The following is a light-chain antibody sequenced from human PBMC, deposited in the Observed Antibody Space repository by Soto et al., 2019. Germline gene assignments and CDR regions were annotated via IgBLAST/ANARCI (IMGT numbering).Light chain of an antibody. CDR3: SSYAGSNNLRV. CDR1: SSDVGGYNY. V-gene: IGLV2-8*01. J-gene: IGLJ1*01. Sequence: QSVLTQPPSAYGSPGQSVTISCTGTSSDVGGYNYVSWYQQHPGKAPKLMIYEVSKRPSGVPDRFSGSKSDNTASLTVSGLQAEDEADYYCSSYAGSNNLRVFGSGTKVTGL. CDR2: EVS.